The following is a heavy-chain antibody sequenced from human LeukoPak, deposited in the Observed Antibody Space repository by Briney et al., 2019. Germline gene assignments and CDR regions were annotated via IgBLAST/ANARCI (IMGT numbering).Heavy chain of an antibody. Sequence: SETLSLTCAVYGGSFSGYYWSWIRQPPGKGLEWIGEINHSGSTNYNPSLKGRVTISVDTSKNQFSLKLSSVTAADTAVYYCARLFRYSGSDDYWGQGTLVTVSP. J-gene: IGHJ4*02. CDR2: INHSGST. CDR1: GGSFSGYY. CDR3: ARLFRYSGSDDY. V-gene: IGHV4-34*01. D-gene: IGHD5-12*01.